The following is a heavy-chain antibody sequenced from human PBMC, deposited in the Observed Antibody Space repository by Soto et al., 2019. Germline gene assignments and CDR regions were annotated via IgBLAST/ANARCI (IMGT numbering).Heavy chain of an antibody. D-gene: IGHD3-10*01. CDR3: ARLLFGPANWLDP. Sequence: PSETLSLTCTVSGGSISSYYWSWIRQPPGKGLEWIGYIYYSGSTNYNPSLKSRVTISVDTSKNQFSLKLSSVTAADTAVYYCARLLFGPANWLDPWGQGTLVTVSS. CDR1: GGSISSYY. V-gene: IGHV4-59*01. J-gene: IGHJ5*02. CDR2: IYYSGST.